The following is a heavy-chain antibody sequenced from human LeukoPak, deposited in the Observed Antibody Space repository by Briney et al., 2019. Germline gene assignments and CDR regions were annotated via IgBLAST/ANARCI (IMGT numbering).Heavy chain of an antibody. J-gene: IGHJ4*02. D-gene: IGHD1-7*01. Sequence: GGFLRLSCAASGFTFSSYSMNWVRQAPGKGLEWVSSISSSSSYIYYADSVKGRFTISRDNAKNSLYLQMNSLRAEDTAVYYCASYGNWNYVPFDYWGQGTLVTVSS. CDR3: ASYGNWNYVPFDY. CDR2: ISSSSSYI. CDR1: GFTFSSYS. V-gene: IGHV3-21*01.